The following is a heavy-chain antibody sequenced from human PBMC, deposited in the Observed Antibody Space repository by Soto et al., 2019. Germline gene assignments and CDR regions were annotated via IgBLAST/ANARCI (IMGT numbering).Heavy chain of an antibody. J-gene: IGHJ4*02. V-gene: IGHV1-18*01. CDR3: ARDTRAYSSSSPADY. D-gene: IGHD6-6*01. CDR1: GYTFTSYG. CDR2: ISAYNGNT. Sequence: QVQLVQSGAEVKKPGASVKVSCKASGYTFTSYGISWVRQAPGQGLEWMGWISAYNGNTNYAQKPQGRVTMTTDTSTSTAYMELRSLRSDDTAVYYCARDTRAYSSSSPADYWGQGTLVTVSS.